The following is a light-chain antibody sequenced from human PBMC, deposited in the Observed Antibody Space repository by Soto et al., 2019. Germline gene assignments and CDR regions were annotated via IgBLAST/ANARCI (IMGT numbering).Light chain of an antibody. CDR3: QQYYSSPLT. J-gene: IGKJ1*01. V-gene: IGKV3-20*01. Sequence: MVLTQSPGTLSLSPGERATLSCRASQSVSSSYLAWYQQKPAQAPRPLIYGASSSATGIPDRFSGSGSWTDFSLTIRRLEPEDVAAYYGQQYYSSPLTFGQGTKVDVK. CDR2: GAS. CDR1: QSVSSSY.